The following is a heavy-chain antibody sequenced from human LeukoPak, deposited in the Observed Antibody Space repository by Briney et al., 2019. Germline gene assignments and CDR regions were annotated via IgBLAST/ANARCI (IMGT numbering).Heavy chain of an antibody. CDR3: ARVYYYGSGSYYHYGFDY. J-gene: IGHJ4*02. D-gene: IGHD3-10*01. CDR2: INHSGST. Sequence: SETLSLTCALYGESFSGYYWSWIRQPPGKGLEWIGEINHSGSTNYNPSLKSRVTISVDTSKNQFSLKLSSVTAADTAVYYCARVYYYGSGSYYHYGFDYWGQGTLVTVSS. CDR1: GESFSGYY. V-gene: IGHV4-34*01.